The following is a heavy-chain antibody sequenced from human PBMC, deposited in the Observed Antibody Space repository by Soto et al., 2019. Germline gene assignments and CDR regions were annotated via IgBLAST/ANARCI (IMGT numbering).Heavy chain of an antibody. CDR2: ISYEGSNT. Sequence: PWWSLRLSCVASVFTFDTYGIHWVRQAPGKGLQWVALISYEGSNTYYADSVRGRFTISRDNSKNTLYLQMNTLRPEDTGLYYCARVTPGNNLYYFSGLDFWGQGTSVTVSS. D-gene: IGHD1-1*01. CDR1: VFTFDTYG. J-gene: IGHJ6*02. V-gene: IGHV3-30-3*01. CDR3: ARVTPGNNLYYFSGLDF.